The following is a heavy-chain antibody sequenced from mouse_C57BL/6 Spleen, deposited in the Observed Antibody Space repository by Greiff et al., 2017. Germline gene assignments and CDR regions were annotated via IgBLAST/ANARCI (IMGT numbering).Heavy chain of an antibody. J-gene: IGHJ2*01. Sequence: VQQQQSGAELVKPGASVKISCKASGYAFSSYWMNWVKQRPGKGLEWIGQIYPGDGDINYNGKFNGKATLTEDKSSSTAYMQLSSLTSEDSAVNFGARAGGSYYEDYWGQGTTLTVSS. V-gene: IGHV1-80*01. CDR2: IYPGDGDI. CDR1: GYAFSSYW. D-gene: IGHD2-12*01. CDR3: ARAGGSYYEDY.